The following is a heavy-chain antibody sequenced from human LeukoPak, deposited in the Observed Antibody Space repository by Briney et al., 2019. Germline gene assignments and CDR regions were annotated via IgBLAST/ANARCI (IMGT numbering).Heavy chain of an antibody. CDR2: IDYDSSHI. D-gene: IGHD3-9*01. CDR3: ARDPLRYLRVGHYDY. V-gene: IGHV3-21*01. CDR1: GFTFSTSA. Sequence: GGSLRLSCAASGFTFSTSAMNWVRQVPGRGLEGVASIDYDSSHIYYAASVRGRFTISRDNARNSVYLQITRLRVEDTAVYYCARDPLRYLRVGHYDYWGQGTLVAVSS. J-gene: IGHJ4*02.